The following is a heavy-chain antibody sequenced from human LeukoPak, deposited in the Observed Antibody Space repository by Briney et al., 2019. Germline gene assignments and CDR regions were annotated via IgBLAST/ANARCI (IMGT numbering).Heavy chain of an antibody. CDR3: ASAGSVGDIFDI. V-gene: IGHV3-74*01. Sequence: GGSLRLSCAASGFTFSSFWMYWVRQAPGKGLVWVSRINSGGSSIGYADSVKGRFTISRDNAKNTLSLQMDSLRAEDTAVYFCASAGSVGDIFDIWGQGTMVPVSS. D-gene: IGHD2-15*01. CDR1: GFTFSSFW. CDR2: INSGGSSI. J-gene: IGHJ3*02.